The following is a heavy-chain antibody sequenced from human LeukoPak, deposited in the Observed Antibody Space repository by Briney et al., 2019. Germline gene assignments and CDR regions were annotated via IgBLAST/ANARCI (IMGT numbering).Heavy chain of an antibody. D-gene: IGHD5-24*01. Sequence: GGSLRLSCAASGFTFSSYDMSWVRQAPGKGLEWVSVISGSGGSTYYADSVKGRFTISRDNSKNTLSLQMNSLRAEDTAVYYCAKGRERWLQLYDYWGQGTLVTVSS. J-gene: IGHJ4*02. CDR3: AKGRERWLQLYDY. V-gene: IGHV3-23*01. CDR2: ISGSGGST. CDR1: GFTFSSYD.